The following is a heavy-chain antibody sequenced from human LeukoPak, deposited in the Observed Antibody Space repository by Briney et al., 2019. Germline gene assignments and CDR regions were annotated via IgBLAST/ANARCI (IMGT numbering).Heavy chain of an antibody. CDR3: ARHDYDILTGYYPHYGMDV. Sequence: ASVKVSCKASGYTFTSYGISWVRQAPGQGLEWMGWISAYNGNTNYAQKLQGRVTMTTGTSTSTAYMELRSLRSDDTAVYYCARHDYDILTGYYPHYGMDVWGQGTTVTVSS. CDR2: ISAYNGNT. J-gene: IGHJ6*02. CDR1: GYTFTSYG. D-gene: IGHD3-9*01. V-gene: IGHV1-18*01.